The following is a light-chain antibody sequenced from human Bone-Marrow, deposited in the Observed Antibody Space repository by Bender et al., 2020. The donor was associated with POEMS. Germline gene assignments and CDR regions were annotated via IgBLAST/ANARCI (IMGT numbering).Light chain of an antibody. J-gene: IGLJ3*02. CDR2: INN. V-gene: IGLV1-44*01. CDR1: SSNIGTKP. CDR3: AAWEDSLNGWG. Sequence: QSVLTQPPSASGTPGQRVTISCSGSSSNIGTKPVNWYQQLPGTAPKLLIYINNQRPSGVPDRFSGSKSGTSASLAISGLQSEDEADYYCAAWEDSLNGWGFGGGTKLTVL.